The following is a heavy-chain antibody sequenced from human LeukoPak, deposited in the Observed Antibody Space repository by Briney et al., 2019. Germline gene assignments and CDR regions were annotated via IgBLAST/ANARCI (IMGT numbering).Heavy chain of an antibody. D-gene: IGHD5-24*01. V-gene: IGHV1-8*01. CDR1: GYTFTSYD. CDR2: MNPNSGNT. J-gene: IGHJ4*02. Sequence: ASVKVSCKASGYTFTSYDINWVRQATGQGLEWMGWMNPNSGNTGYAQKFQGRVTMTRSTSISTAYMELSSLRSEDTAVYYGARALRWLGTARSYYFDYWGQGTLVTVSS. CDR3: ARALRWLGTARSYYFDY.